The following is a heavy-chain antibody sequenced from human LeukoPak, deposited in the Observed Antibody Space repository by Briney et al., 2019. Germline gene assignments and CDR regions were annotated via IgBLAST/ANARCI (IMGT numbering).Heavy chain of an antibody. Sequence: ASVKVSCKASGYTFTSYAMNWVRQAPGQGLEWMGGIIPIFDTANYAQKFQGRVTITADESTSTAYMELSSLRSEDTAVYYCASTPDYGDYWFDPWGQGTLVTVSS. CDR2: IIPIFDTA. CDR1: GYTFTSYA. V-gene: IGHV1-69*13. CDR3: ASTPDYGDYWFDP. D-gene: IGHD4-17*01. J-gene: IGHJ5*02.